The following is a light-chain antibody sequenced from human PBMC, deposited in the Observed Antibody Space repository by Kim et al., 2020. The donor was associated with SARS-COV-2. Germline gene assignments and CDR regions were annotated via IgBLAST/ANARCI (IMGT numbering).Light chain of an antibody. J-gene: IGLJ1*01. V-gene: IGLV1-51*01. Sequence: GQKVPISCSGSSSNMGNNYVSWYQPLPGTAPNLLIYDNNKRPSGIPDRFSGSKSGTSATLGITGLQTGDEADYYCGTWDSSLSAYVFGTGTKVTVL. CDR1: SSNMGNNY. CDR3: GTWDSSLSAYV. CDR2: DNN.